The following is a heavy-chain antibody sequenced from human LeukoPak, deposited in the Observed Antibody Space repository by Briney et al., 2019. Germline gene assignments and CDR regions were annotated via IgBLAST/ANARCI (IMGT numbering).Heavy chain of an antibody. CDR1: GFTFSSYE. Sequence: GGSLRLSCAASGFTFSSYEMNWVRQAPGKGLEWGSYISSSGSTIYYADSVKGRFTISRDNAKNSLYLQMNSLRAEDTAVYYCARAPLVATLAVNWFDPWGQGTLVTVSS. D-gene: IGHD5-12*01. CDR2: ISSSGSTI. CDR3: ARAPLVATLAVNWFDP. V-gene: IGHV3-48*03. J-gene: IGHJ5*02.